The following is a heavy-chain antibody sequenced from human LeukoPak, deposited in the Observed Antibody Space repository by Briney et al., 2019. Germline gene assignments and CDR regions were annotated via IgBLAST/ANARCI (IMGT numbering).Heavy chain of an antibody. J-gene: IGHJ4*02. V-gene: IGHV3-48*02. Sequence: GGSLRLSCAASGFTLRKYSMNWVRQAPGKGLEWVSYISGSSGSIHYADSVKGRFTISRDNAQNSLYLQMNSLRDEDTAVYYCARVDDYGDYYFDYWGQGTLVTVSS. CDR3: ARVDDYGDYYFDY. CDR1: GFTLRKYS. CDR2: ISGSSGSI. D-gene: IGHD4-17*01.